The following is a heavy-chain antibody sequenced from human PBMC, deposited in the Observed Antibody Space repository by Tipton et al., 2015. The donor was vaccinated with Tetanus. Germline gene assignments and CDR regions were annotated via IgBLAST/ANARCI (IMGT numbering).Heavy chain of an antibody. Sequence: QMQLVQSGAEVKKPGASVKVSCKASGYTFTGYYIYWVRQAPGQGLEWMGWIDPNSGGTVYAQKFQGRVTMTRDTSISIAYMELRSLRSDDTAVYYWARDRGDYIYYGMDVWGPGTTVTAS. D-gene: IGHD3-22*01. V-gene: IGHV1-2*02. CDR1: GYTFTGYY. CDR2: IDPNSGGT. CDR3: ARDRGDYIYYGMDV. J-gene: IGHJ6*02.